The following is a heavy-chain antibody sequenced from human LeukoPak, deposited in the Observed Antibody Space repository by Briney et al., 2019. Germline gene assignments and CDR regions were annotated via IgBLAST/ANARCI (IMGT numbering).Heavy chain of an antibody. D-gene: IGHD1-26*01. J-gene: IGHJ4*02. V-gene: IGHV4-59*08. CDR1: GGSISRYY. CDR2: IYYSGST. Sequence: SETLSLTCTVSGGSISRYYWSWIRQPPGKGLEWIGYIYYSGSTNYNPSLKSRVTISVDTSKNQFSLKLSSVTAADTAVYYCARHFSDAYRGSYYLFDYWGQGTLVTVSS. CDR3: ARHFSDAYRGSYYLFDY.